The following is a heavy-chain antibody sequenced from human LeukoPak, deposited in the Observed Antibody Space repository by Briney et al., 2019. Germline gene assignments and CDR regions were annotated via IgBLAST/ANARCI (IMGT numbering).Heavy chain of an antibody. CDR3: ATIPPSGSYITTQFDY. V-gene: IGHV1-24*01. CDR1: GYTLTELS. J-gene: IGHJ4*01. Sequence: GASVKVSCKVSGYTLTELSMHWVRQAPGKGLEWMGGFDPEDGETIYAQKFQGRVTMTEDTSTDTAYMELRSLRSEDTAVYYCATIPPSGSYITTQFDYWGHGTLVTVSS. CDR2: FDPEDGET. D-gene: IGHD1-26*01.